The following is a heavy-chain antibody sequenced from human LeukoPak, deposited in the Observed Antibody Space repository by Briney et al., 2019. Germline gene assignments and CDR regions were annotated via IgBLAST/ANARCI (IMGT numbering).Heavy chain of an antibody. V-gene: IGHV3-66*01. D-gene: IGHD3-10*01. J-gene: IGHJ4*02. Sequence: GGSLRLSCAASGFTVSSNYMSWVRQAPGKGLEWVSVIYSGGSTYYADSVKGRFTISRDNSMNTLYLQMNSLRAEDTAVYYCARGHYYGSGSYYPLDYWGQGTLVTVSS. CDR3: ARGHYYGSGSYYPLDY. CDR1: GFTVSSNY. CDR2: IYSGGST.